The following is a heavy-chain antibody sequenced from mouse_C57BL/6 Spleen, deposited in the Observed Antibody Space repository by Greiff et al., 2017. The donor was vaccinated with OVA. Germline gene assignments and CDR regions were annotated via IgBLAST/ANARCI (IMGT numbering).Heavy chain of an antibody. V-gene: IGHV1-64*01. CDR2: IHPNSGST. J-gene: IGHJ2*01. CDR3: ARWGISYYFDD. CDR1: GYTFTSYW. Sequence: VQLQQPGAELVKPGASVKLSCKASGYTFTSYWMHWVKQRPGQGLEWIGMIHPNSGSTNYNEKFKSKATLTVDKSSSTAYMQLSRLTSEDSAVYYCARWGISYYFDDWGKGTTLTVSS.